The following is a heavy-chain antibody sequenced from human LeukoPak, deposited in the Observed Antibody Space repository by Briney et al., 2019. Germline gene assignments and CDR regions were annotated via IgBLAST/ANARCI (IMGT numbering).Heavy chain of an antibody. CDR2: ISSSSSYI. CDR1: GFTFSSYS. V-gene: IGHV3-21*01. Sequence: GGSLRLSCAASGFTFSSYSMNWVRQAPGKGLEWVSSISSSSSYIYYADSVKGRFTISRDNAKNSLYLQMNSLRAEDTAVYYCARDTGEHLGLVMIPLDYWGQGTLVTVSS. J-gene: IGHJ4*02. D-gene: IGHD3/OR15-3a*01. CDR3: ARDTGEHLGLVMIPLDY.